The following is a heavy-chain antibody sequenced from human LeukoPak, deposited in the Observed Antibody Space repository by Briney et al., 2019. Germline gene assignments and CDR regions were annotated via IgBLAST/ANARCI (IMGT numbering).Heavy chain of an antibody. CDR2: ISYDGSNK. J-gene: IGHJ5*02. CDR3: AKGALLEWLSSWGHWFDP. CDR1: GFIFSSYG. V-gene: IGHV3-30*18. D-gene: IGHD3-3*02. Sequence: PGGSLRLSCAASGFIFSSYGMHWVRQAPGKGLEWVAVISYDGSNKYYADSVKGRFTISRDNSKNTLHLQMNSLRAEDTAVYYCAKGALLEWLSSWGHWFDPWGQGTLVTVSP.